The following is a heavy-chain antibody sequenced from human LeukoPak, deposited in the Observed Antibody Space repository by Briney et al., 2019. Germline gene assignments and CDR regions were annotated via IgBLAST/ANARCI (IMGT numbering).Heavy chain of an antibody. CDR2: INPNSGGT. Sequence: ASVKVSCKASGYTFTGYYMHWVRQAPGQGLEWMGWINPNSGGTNYAQRFQGRVTMTRDTSISTAYMELSRLRSDDTAVYYCARDGAVAGEDYGMDVWGQGTTVTVSS. J-gene: IGHJ6*02. D-gene: IGHD6-19*01. CDR3: ARDGAVAGEDYGMDV. CDR1: GYTFTGYY. V-gene: IGHV1-2*02.